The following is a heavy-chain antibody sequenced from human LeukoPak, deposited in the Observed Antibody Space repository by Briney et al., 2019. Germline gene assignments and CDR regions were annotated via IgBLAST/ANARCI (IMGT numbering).Heavy chain of an antibody. CDR3: ATEIAEGGPQDY. V-gene: IGHV3-7*01. CDR2: IKHDGSEK. D-gene: IGHD2-21*01. Sequence: GGSLRLSCAAAGFTFSSKWMSWVRQAPGKGRGWGANIKHDGSEKCYVDSVKGRFTISRDNAKSTLYLQMTSLRAEDTALYYCATEIAEGGPQDYWGQGTLVTVSS. J-gene: IGHJ4*02. CDR1: GFTFSSKW.